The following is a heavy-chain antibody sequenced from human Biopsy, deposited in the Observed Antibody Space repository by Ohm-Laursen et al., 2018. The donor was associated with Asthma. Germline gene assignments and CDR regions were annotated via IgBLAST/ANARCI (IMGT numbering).Heavy chain of an antibody. CDR1: GFKFDEYT. V-gene: IGHV3-9*01. D-gene: IGHD3-22*01. CDR3: AKVRSDWVITESFDY. Sequence: SLRLSCTASGFKFDEYTMHWVRQAPGKGLEWVSGISWNSATIGYADSVEGRFTISRDNAKNSVFLHMDSLRPEDTAFYYCAKVRSDWVITESFDYWGQGVLITVSS. J-gene: IGHJ4*02. CDR2: ISWNSATI.